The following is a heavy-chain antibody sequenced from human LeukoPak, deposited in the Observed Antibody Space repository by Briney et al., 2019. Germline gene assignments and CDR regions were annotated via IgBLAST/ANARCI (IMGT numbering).Heavy chain of an antibody. CDR2: ISDSGGST. V-gene: IGHV3-23*01. Sequence: GGSLRLSCGVSGFTFSSYGMHCVRQAPGKGLEWVSAISDSGGSTYYADSVEGRFTISRDNSKNTLYLQMNSLRAEDTAVYYCAKSRGSSCYGPIDYWGQETLVTVSS. CDR3: AKSRGSSCYGPIDY. J-gene: IGHJ4*02. CDR1: GFTFSSYG. D-gene: IGHD2-2*01.